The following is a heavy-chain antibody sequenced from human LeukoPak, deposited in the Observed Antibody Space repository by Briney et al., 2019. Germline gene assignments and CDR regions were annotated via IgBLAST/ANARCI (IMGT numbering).Heavy chain of an antibody. J-gene: IGHJ4*02. CDR3: ARGIAVAGVFDY. Sequence: QAPGQGLEWMGGIIPIFGTANYAQRFQGRVTITADESTSTAYMELSSLRSEDTAVYYRARGIAVAGVFDYWGQGTLVTVSS. CDR2: IIPIFGTA. V-gene: IGHV1-69*01. D-gene: IGHD6-19*01.